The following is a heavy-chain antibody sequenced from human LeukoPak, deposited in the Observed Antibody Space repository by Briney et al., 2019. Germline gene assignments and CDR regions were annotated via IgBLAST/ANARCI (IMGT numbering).Heavy chain of an antibody. CDR2: IYSGGST. J-gene: IGHJ4*02. Sequence: TGGSLRLSCAASGFTVSSNYMSWVRQAPGKGLEWVSVIYSGGSTYYADSVKGRFTISRDNSKNTLYLQMNSLRAEDTAVYYCARDSLLDDDSSGYYPYWGQGTLVTVSS. CDR3: ARDSLLDDDSSGYYPY. D-gene: IGHD3-22*01. V-gene: IGHV3-66*01. CDR1: GFTVSSNY.